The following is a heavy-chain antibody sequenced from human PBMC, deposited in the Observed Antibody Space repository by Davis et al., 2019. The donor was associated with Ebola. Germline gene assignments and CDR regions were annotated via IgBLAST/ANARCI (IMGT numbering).Heavy chain of an antibody. CDR1: GFPSSSYT. D-gene: IGHD5-12*01. J-gene: IGHJ5*02. V-gene: IGHV3-21*01. CDR3: ARATVATGLAP. CDR2: ISSSGNYI. Sequence: GESLKISCAASGFPSSSYTMHWVRQAPGKGLEWVSSISSSGNYIYYADSVKGRFTISRDSAKNSLFLQMNSLRAEDTAVYYCARATVATGLAPWGQGTLVIVSS.